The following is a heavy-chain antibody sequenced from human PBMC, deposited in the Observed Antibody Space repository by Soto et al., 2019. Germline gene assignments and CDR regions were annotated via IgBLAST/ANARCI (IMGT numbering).Heavy chain of an antibody. Sequence: EVQLVESGGGLVQPGGSLRLSCAASGFTFSSYEMNWVRQAPGKGLEWVSYISSSGSTIYYADSVKGRFTISRDNAKNSLYLQMNSLRAEDTAVYYCAISLQGGYRYWGQGTLVTVSS. CDR3: AISLQGGYRY. J-gene: IGHJ4*02. CDR2: ISSSGSTI. V-gene: IGHV3-48*03. CDR1: GFTFSSYE. D-gene: IGHD5-18*01.